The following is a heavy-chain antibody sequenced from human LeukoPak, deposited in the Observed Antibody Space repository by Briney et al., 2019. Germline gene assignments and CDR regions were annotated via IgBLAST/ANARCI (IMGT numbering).Heavy chain of an antibody. CDR3: AKTKGVVGATLGAFDI. J-gene: IGHJ3*02. Sequence: GGSLRLSCAASGFTFSSYAMHWVRQAPGKGLEWVAVISYDGSNKYYADSVKGRFTISRDNSKNTLYLQMNSLRAEDTAVYYCAKTKGVVGATLGAFDIWGQGTMVTVSS. CDR2: ISYDGSNK. V-gene: IGHV3-30-3*02. CDR1: GFTFSSYA. D-gene: IGHD1-26*01.